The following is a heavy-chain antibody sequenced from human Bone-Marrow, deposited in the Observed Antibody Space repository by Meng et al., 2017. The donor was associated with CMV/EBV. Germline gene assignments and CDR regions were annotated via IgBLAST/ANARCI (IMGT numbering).Heavy chain of an antibody. Sequence: CADYGGSCSGYYWSWIRQPPGKGLEWIGEINHSGSTNYNPSLKSRVTISVDTSKNQFSLKLSSVTAADTAVYYCARGLRAVAGLYFDYWGQGTLVTVSS. CDR3: ARGLRAVAGLYFDY. CDR2: INHSGST. V-gene: IGHV4-34*01. J-gene: IGHJ4*02. D-gene: IGHD6-19*01. CDR1: GGSCSGYY.